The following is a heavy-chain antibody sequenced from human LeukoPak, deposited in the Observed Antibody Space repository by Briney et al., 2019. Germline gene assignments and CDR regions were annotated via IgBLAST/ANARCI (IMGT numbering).Heavy chain of an antibody. J-gene: IGHJ3*02. D-gene: IGHD2-2*02. Sequence: SETLSLTCTVSGASISTYFWNWIRQPPGKGLEWIGYIYYSGSTDYNPSLKSRVTISVDTSNNHFSLRLSSVTAADTAVYYCARGLYSSSGYTAFDIWGQGTMVTVSS. CDR3: ARGLYSSSGYTAFDI. CDR1: GASISTYF. V-gene: IGHV4-59*01. CDR2: IYYSGST.